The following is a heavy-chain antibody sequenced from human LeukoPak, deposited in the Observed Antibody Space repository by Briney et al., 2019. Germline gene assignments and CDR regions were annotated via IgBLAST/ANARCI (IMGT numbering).Heavy chain of an antibody. D-gene: IGHD2-2*01. CDR2: IGGSGGTT. Sequence: PGGSLRLSCAASGFTFSSYAMSWVRQAPGKGLECVSSIGGSGGTTFYADSVKGRFTISRDNSKNTLFLQMSSLRAEDTAVYYCAKGYCASTTCYARFENWGQGTLVTVSS. J-gene: IGHJ4*02. CDR3: AKGYCASTTCYARFEN. CDR1: GFTFSSYA. V-gene: IGHV3-23*01.